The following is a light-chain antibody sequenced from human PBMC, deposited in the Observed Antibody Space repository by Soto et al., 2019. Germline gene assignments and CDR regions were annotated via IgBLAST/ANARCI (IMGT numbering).Light chain of an antibody. V-gene: IGLV2-14*03. Sequence: QSALTQPASVSGSPGQSITISCTGTSSDVGGYNSVSWYQQHPGKAPKLMIYDVSNRPSGVSNRFSGSKSGHTASLTVSRLQAEDEADYYCGSYTSSSTLVFGGGTKLTVL. CDR2: DVS. CDR3: GSYTSSSTLV. J-gene: IGLJ2*01. CDR1: SSDVGGYNS.